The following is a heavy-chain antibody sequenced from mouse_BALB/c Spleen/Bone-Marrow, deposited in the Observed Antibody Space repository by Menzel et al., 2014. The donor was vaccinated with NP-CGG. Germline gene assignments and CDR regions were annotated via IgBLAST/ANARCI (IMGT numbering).Heavy chain of an antibody. CDR3: ARERNWDSFAY. CDR2: ISPSSGYT. Sequence: QVQLKQSGAELARPGASVKMSCKASGYTFTSYTMHWVKQRPGQGLEWIGYISPSSGYTNYNQKFKDKATLTADKSSSTAYMQLSSLTSEDSAVYYCARERNWDSFAYWGQGTLVTVSA. D-gene: IGHD4-1*01. V-gene: IGHV1-4*01. CDR1: GYTFTSYT. J-gene: IGHJ3*01.